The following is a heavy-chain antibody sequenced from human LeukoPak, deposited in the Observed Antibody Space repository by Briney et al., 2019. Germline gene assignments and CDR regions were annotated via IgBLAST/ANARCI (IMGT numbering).Heavy chain of an antibody. V-gene: IGHV3-53*01. CDR2: IYSGGST. Sequence: GGSLRLSCAASGLTVSSNHMSWVRQAPGKGLEWVSVIYSGGSTYYADSVKGRFTISRDNSKNTLYLQMNSPRAEDTAVYYCASGYCSGGSCYSVYFQHWGQGTLVTVSS. D-gene: IGHD2-15*01. CDR3: ASGYCSGGSCYSVYFQH. CDR1: GLTVSSNH. J-gene: IGHJ1*01.